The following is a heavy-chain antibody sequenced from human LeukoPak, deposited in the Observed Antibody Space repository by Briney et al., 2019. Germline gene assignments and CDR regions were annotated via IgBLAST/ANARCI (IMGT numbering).Heavy chain of an antibody. CDR1: GGSISNYD. D-gene: IGHD3-22*01. V-gene: IGHV4-4*07. J-gene: IGHJ4*02. CDR2: IYYSGST. CDR3: ARGRYYDSSGYYYVFDY. Sequence: SETLSLTCTVSGGSISNYDWSWIRQPAGKGLEWIGSIYYSGSTYYNPSLKSRVTISVDTSKNQFSLKLSSVTAADTAVYYCARGRYYDSSGYYYVFDYWGQGTLVTVSS.